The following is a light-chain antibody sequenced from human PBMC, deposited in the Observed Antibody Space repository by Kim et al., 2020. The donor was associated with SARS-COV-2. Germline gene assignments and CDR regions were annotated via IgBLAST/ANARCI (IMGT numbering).Light chain of an antibody. CDR3: QVWDRSSDHYV. CDR2: YDS. V-gene: IGLV3-21*04. Sequence: APGRTARSTCGGNNIGSKNVYWYQQRPGQAPVLVIYYDSDRPSGIPERFSGSNSGNTATLTISRVEAGDEADYYCQVWDRSSDHYVFGTGTRSPS. J-gene: IGLJ1*01. CDR1: NIGSKN.